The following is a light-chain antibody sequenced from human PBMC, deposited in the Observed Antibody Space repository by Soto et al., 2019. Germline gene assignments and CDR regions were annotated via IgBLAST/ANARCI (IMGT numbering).Light chain of an antibody. V-gene: IGLV2-14*03. CDR3: SSYTSSSTYV. J-gene: IGLJ1*01. CDR1: SSDVGGYNS. CDR2: NVS. Sequence: QSVLTQPASVSGSPGRSITISCTGTSSDVGGYNSVSWYQQHPGKAPKLMIYNVSNRPSGISDRFSGSRSGNTASLTISGLQAEDEADYYRSSYTSSSTYVFGTGTKVTVL.